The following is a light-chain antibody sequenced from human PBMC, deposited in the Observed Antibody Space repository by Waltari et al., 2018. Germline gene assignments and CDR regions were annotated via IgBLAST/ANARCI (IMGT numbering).Light chain of an antibody. CDR1: QSLNKNY. J-gene: IGKJ2*01. CDR3: QQYGSSPYT. Sequence: EIVLTQSPGTLYLSTGETATLSCRASQSLNKNYLAWYRQRPGQAPGLLIHETSRRTTGIPDRFSGSGSGTDFALTISRLEAEDSAVYYCQQYGSSPYTFGQGTKLEIK. V-gene: IGKV3-20*01. CDR2: ETS.